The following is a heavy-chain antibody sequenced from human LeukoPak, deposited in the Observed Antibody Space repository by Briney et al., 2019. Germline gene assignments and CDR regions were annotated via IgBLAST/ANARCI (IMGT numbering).Heavy chain of an antibody. CDR1: GFTFSSYN. CDR2: INTDGSNT. J-gene: IGHJ4*02. D-gene: IGHD3-10*01. CDR3: ARESYRGLGY. V-gene: IGHV3-74*01. Sequence: GGSLRLSCAASGFTFSSYNMNWVRQAPGKGLVWVSCINTDGSNTNYADSVKGRFTFSRDNAKNTLYLQMNSLRVEDTAVYYCARESYRGLGYWGQGTLVTVSS.